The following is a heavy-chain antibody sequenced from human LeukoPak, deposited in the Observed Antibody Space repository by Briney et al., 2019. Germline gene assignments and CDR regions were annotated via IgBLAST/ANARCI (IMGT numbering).Heavy chain of an antibody. V-gene: IGHV3-7*01. Sequence: GGSLRLSCAASGFTFSSYWMSWVRQAPGKGLEWVANIKEDGSEKYYVDSVKGRFSITRDNAKISLYLQMNSLRAEDTAVYYCARERPSQYYYYGMDVWGQGTTVTVSS. CDR2: IKEDGSEK. CDR3: ARERPSQYYYYGMDV. CDR1: GFTFSSYW. J-gene: IGHJ6*02.